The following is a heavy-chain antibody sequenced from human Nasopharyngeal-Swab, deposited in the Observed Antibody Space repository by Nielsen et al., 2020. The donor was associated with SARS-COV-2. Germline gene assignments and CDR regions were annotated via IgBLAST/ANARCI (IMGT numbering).Heavy chain of an antibody. CDR2: IDWDDDK. D-gene: IGHD6-13*01. J-gene: IGHJ6*03. V-gene: IGHV2-70*01. Sequence: WIRQPPGKALEWLALIDWDDDKYYSTSLRTRLTISKDTSKNQVVLTMTNIDPVDTATYYCARAQTSSWAVRYYYYMGVWGKGTTVTVSS. CDR3: ARAQTSSWAVRYYYYMGV.